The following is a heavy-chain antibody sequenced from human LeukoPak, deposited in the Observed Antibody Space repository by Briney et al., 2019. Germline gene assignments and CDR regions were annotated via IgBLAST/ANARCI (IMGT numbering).Heavy chain of an antibody. V-gene: IGHV4-59*01. D-gene: IGHD5-18*01. CDR3: ATGGYSYGRYYYYGMDV. CDR2: IYYSGST. Sequence: SGTLSLTCTVSGGSISSYYWSWIRQPPGKGLEWIGYIYYSGSTNYNPSLKSRVTVSVDTSKNQFSLKLSSVTAADTAVYYCATGGYSYGRYYYYGMDVWGKGTTVTVSS. CDR1: GGSISSYY. J-gene: IGHJ6*04.